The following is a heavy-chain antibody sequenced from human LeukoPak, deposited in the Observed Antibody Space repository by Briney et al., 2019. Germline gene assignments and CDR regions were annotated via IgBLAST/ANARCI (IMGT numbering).Heavy chain of an antibody. CDR1: GYTFTSYD. CDR3: ARATSGYFDWLTYYYYYMDV. V-gene: IGHV1-8*03. CDR2: MNPNSGNT. D-gene: IGHD3-9*01. Sequence: GASVKVSCKASGYTFTSYDINWVRQATGQGLEWMGWMNPNSGNTGYAQKFQGRVTITRNTSISTAYMELSSLRSEDTAVYYCARATSGYFDWLTYYYYYMDVWGKGTTVIVSS. J-gene: IGHJ6*03.